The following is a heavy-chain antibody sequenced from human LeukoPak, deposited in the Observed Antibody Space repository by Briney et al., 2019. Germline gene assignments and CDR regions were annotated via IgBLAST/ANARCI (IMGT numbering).Heavy chain of an antibody. CDR2: IYYSGST. J-gene: IGHJ4*02. CDR1: GGSISSYY. V-gene: IGHV4-59*08. CDR3: ARQQLVEALDY. Sequence: SETLSLTCTVSGGSISSYYWSWIRQPPGKGLEWIGYIYYSGSTNYNPSLKSRVTISVDTSKNQFSLKLSSVTAADTAVYYRARQQLVEALDYWGQGTLVTVSS. D-gene: IGHD6-13*01.